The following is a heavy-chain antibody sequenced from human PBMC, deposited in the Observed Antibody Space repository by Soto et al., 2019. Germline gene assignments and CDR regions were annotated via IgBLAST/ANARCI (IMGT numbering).Heavy chain of an antibody. Sequence: VQLVQSGAEVKNPGASVKVSCKASGYSFTRYGIGWARQAPGQGLEWMGWINAYNGNTNYAQNLQGRLTLTTDTXXTTAYMELRSLRSNDTAIYYCAMVDVYVTPSPQDVWGQGTTVTVSS. V-gene: IGHV1-18*01. CDR2: INAYNGNT. CDR3: AMVDVYVTPSPQDV. D-gene: IGHD3-16*01. J-gene: IGHJ6*02. CDR1: GYSFTRYG.